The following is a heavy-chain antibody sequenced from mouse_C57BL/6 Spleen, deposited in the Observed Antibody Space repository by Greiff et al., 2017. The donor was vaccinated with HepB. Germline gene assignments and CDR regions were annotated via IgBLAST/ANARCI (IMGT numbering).Heavy chain of an antibody. CDR1: GYTFTSYW. CDR3: ATAYYYGSTREFAD. CDR2: IYPGSGST. D-gene: IGHD1-1*01. Sequence: VQLQQPGAELVKPGASVKMSCKASGYTFTSYWITWVKQRPGQGLEWIGDIYPGSGSTNYNEKFKSKATLTVDTSSSTAYMQLSSLTSEDSAVYYCATAYYYGSTREFADWGQGTLVTVSA. V-gene: IGHV1-55*01. J-gene: IGHJ3*01.